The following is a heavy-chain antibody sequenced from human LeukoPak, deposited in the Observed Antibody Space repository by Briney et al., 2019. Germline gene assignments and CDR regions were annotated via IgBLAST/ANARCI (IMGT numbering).Heavy chain of an antibody. V-gene: IGHV3-23*01. Sequence: PGGSLRLSCAASGFTFSSYEMSWVRQAPGKGLEWVSAISGSAVSTYYADSVKGRFTISRDNSKNTLYLQMNSLRVEDTAVYYCAKAVPKAVVTPSFDYWGQGTLVTVSS. CDR3: AKAVPKAVVTPSFDY. D-gene: IGHD4-23*01. J-gene: IGHJ4*02. CDR1: GFTFSSYE. CDR2: ISGSAVST.